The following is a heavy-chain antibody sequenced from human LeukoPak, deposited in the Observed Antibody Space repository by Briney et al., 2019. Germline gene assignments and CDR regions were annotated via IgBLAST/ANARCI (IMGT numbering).Heavy chain of an antibody. CDR2: ISSSGSYI. J-gene: IGHJ4*02. CDR3: AKDFTWALDY. CDR1: RFTFSSYS. V-gene: IGHV3-21*01. Sequence: PGGSLRLSCAASRFTFSSYSMNWVRQAPGKGLEWVSSISSSGSYIYYADSVKGRCTISRDNSKNTVYLQMSSLRPEDTAVYFCAKDFTWALDYWGQGTLVTVSS. D-gene: IGHD1-26*01.